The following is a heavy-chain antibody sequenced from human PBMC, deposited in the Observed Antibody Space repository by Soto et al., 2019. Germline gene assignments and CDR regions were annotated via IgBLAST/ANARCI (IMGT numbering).Heavy chain of an antibody. CDR1: GDSVSSGGYY. Sequence: PSETLSLTCTVSGDSVSSGGYYWTWLRQPPGKGLEWVGHIYFSGRTNYIPSLESRVTISLDTSKNQFSLKLTSVTDADTAVYNCAKVPIDTYMIYWSDHWGQGTLVTVSS. V-gene: IGHV4-61*08. CDR3: AKVPIDTYMIYWSDH. J-gene: IGHJ5*02. CDR2: IYFSGRT. D-gene: IGHD3-16*01.